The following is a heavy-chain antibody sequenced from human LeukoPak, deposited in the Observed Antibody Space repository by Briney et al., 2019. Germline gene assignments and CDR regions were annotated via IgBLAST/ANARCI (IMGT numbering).Heavy chain of an antibody. CDR2: IYPGDSDT. CDR1: GYSFTSYW. D-gene: IGHD3-16*01. CDR3: VRLEEDLTLGVAGYWFVP. Sequence: GESLKISCQGSGYSFTSYWIGWVRQLPGKGLEWMGIIYPGDSDTRYSPSFQGQVTLSADKSINTAYLQWSSLRASDTAMYYCVRLEEDLTLGVAGYWFVPWGQGTLVTVS. V-gene: IGHV5-51*01. J-gene: IGHJ5*02.